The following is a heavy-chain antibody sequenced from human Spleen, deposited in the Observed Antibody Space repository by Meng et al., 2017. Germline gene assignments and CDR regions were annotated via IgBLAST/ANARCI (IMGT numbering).Heavy chain of an antibody. V-gene: IGHV1-46*01. CDR3: ARDRLMTTVTTVDY. D-gene: IGHD4-17*01. CDR2: INPSGGGT. Sequence: QVQLVQSGAEVKKPGASVMVSCKASGYTFTSYDMHWVRQAPGQGLEWMGIINPSGGGTTYAQNFQGRVTMTRDTSTSTVYMELSGLRSEDTAVYYCARDRLMTTVTTVDYWGQGTLVTVSS. CDR1: GYTFTSYD. J-gene: IGHJ4*02.